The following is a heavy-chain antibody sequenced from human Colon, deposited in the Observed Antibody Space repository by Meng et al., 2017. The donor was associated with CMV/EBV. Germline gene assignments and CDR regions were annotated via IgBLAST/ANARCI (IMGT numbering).Heavy chain of an antibody. D-gene: IGHD3-16*01. CDR2: IYYSGIT. J-gene: IGHJ4*02. CDR1: GGSISSYY. CDR3: AQDLGGDYFDY. V-gene: IGHV4-59*01. Sequence: GPLRPSCTVSGGSISSYYWSWIRQPPGKGLEWIGYIYYSGITNYNPSLKSRVTISVDTSKNQFSLRLSAETAADTAVYYCAQDLGGDYFDYWGQGTLVTVSS.